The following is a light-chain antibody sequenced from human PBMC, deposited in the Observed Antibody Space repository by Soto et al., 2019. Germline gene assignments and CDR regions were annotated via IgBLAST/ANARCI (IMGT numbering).Light chain of an antibody. CDR3: QQRANWPPVT. CDR2: DAS. J-gene: IGKJ4*01. Sequence: EIVLTQSPATLSLSPGERATLSCRASQSVSSSLAWYQQKPGQAPRLLIYDASNWATGIPARFSGSGSGTDFSLTISSLAPEDFAVYYCQQRANWPPVTFGGGTKV. CDR1: QSVSSS. V-gene: IGKV3-11*01.